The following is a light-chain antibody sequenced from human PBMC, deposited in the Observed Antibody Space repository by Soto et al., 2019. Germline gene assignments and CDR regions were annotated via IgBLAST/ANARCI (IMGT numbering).Light chain of an antibody. Sequence: EIVLTQSPGTLSLSPGERATLSCRASQSVGSIYLAWYQHKLGQAPRLLIYGASSKASGIPDRFSGSGSGTDFTLTITKLEPEDFAVYYCQQYGSSPRSFGQGTKVEVK. CDR2: GAS. V-gene: IGKV3-20*01. CDR3: QQYGSSPRS. J-gene: IGKJ1*01. CDR1: QSVGSIY.